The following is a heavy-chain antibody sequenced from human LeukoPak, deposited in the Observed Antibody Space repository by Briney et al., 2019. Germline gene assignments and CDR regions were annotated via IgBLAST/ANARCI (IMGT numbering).Heavy chain of an antibody. CDR3: ARIDSFFC. V-gene: IGHV3-21*01. CDR1: GFTFSSYS. Sequence: GGSLRLSCAASGFTFSSYSMNWVRQAPGKGLEWVSSISSRSSYIYYADSVKGRFTISRDNAKNSLYLQMNSLSPEDTAVDYYARIDSFFCWGQGRIVTVSS. J-gene: IGHJ4*02. CDR2: ISSRSSYI.